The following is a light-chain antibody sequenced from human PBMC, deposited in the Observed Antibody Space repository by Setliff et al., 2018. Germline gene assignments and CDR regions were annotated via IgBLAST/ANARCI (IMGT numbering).Light chain of an antibody. J-gene: IGLJ1*01. CDR1: SSDVGGYDY. CDR3: SSYTVGSTLSV. V-gene: IGLV2-14*03. CDR2: DVT. Sequence: QSALTQPASVSGSPGQSITSSCTGSSSDVGGYDYVSWYQQHPGKAPKLLIYDVTNRPSGVSNRFSGSKSGNTASLTISGLQAEDEAEYFCSSYTVGSTLSVFGTGTKVTVL.